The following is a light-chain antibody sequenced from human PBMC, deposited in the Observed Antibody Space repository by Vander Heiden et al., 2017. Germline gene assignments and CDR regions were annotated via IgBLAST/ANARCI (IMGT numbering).Light chain of an antibody. CDR3: QHYNNWPRT. CDR2: DAS. V-gene: IGKV3-15*01. Sequence: EIVMTQSPATLSVSPGERATLSCRVSQNVGSDLAWYQQKPGQAPRLLIFDASTRATGIPARFSGSGSGTDFTLTISSLQSEDFVVYFCQHYNNWPRTFGQGTKLGIK. J-gene: IGKJ2*01. CDR1: QNVGSD.